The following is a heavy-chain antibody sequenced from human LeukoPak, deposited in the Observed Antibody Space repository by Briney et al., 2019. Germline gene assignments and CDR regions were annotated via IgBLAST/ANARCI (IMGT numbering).Heavy chain of an antibody. V-gene: IGHV3-30*03. CDR1: GFTFSSYG. CDR2: ISYDGSNK. CDR3: ARGVGTIFGVATYYFDY. Sequence: PGGSLRLSCAASGFTFSSYGMHWVRQAPGKGLEWVAVISYDGSNKYYADSVKGRFTISRDNSKNTLYLQMNSLRAEDTAVYYCARGVGTIFGVATYYFDYWGQGTLVTVSS. J-gene: IGHJ4*02. D-gene: IGHD3-3*01.